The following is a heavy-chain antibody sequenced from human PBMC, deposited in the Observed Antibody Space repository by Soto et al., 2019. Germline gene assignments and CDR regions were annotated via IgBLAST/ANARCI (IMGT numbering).Heavy chain of an antibody. D-gene: IGHD3-10*01. CDR2: INHSGST. Sequence: SETLSLTCAVYGGSFSGYYWSWIRQPPGKGLEWIGEINHSGSTNYNPSLKSRVTISVDTSKNQFSLKLSSVTAADTAVYYCARDRSLITMVRGVSLWFDPWGQGTLVNVSS. J-gene: IGHJ5*02. CDR3: ARDRSLITMVRGVSLWFDP. CDR1: GGSFSGYY. V-gene: IGHV4-34*01.